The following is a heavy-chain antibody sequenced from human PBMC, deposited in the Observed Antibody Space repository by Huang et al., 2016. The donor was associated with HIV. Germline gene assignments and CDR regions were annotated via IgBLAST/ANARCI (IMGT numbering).Heavy chain of an antibody. V-gene: IGHV1-8*02. J-gene: IGHJ4*02. D-gene: IGHD4-17*01. Sequence: QVHLVQSGAEVKKPGASVKGSCKASGYTFTNYDINWVRQAPGRGLEWMGWMNPNTGNTGFAQSFQGRVTMTRKTSITTAYMELTSLTSEDTAVYYCARSAYGDLDYWGLGTLVIVSS. CDR1: GYTFTNYD. CDR2: MNPNTGNT. CDR3: ARSAYGDLDY.